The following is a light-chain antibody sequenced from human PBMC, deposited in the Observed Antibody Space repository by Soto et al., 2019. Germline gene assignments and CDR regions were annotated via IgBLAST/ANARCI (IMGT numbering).Light chain of an antibody. V-gene: IGKV3-20*01. CDR3: QQSGSSPFT. CDR1: QSVSSSY. CDR2: GAS. J-gene: IGKJ3*01. Sequence: EIVLTQSPGTLSLSPGERATLSCRASQSVSSSYLAWYQQNPGQAPKLLIHGASSRATGIPDTFSGSGSGTDFTLTISSLEPEDFAVYYCQQSGSSPFTFGPGTNVDIK.